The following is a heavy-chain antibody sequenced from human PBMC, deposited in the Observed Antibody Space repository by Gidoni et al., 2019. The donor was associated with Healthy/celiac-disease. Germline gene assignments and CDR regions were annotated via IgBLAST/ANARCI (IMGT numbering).Heavy chain of an antibody. D-gene: IGHD3-10*01. CDR2: ISGSGGST. V-gene: IGHV3-23*01. J-gene: IGHJ4*02. Sequence: EVQLLESGGGLVQPGGYLRRSCEASGFTFRSYAMSWVRQAPGKGLEWVSAISGSGGSTYYADSVKGRFTISRDNSKNTLYLQMNSLRAEDTAVYYCAKPSLWFGETYFDYWGQGTLVTVFS. CDR1: GFTFRSYA. CDR3: AKPSLWFGETYFDY.